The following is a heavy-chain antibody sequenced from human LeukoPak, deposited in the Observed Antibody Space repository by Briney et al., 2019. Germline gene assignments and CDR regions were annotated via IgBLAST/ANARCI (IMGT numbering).Heavy chain of an antibody. Sequence: SETLSLTCTVSADSISSYYWSWIRQPPGKGLEWIGSIYYSGSTNYNPSLKSRVTISIDRSKNQFSLKLSSVTAADTAVYYCAKHEDLTTYDYWGPGTLVTVSS. CDR3: AKHEDLTTYDY. CDR1: ADSISSYY. V-gene: IGHV4-59*08. J-gene: IGHJ4*02. D-gene: IGHD1-1*01. CDR2: IYYSGST.